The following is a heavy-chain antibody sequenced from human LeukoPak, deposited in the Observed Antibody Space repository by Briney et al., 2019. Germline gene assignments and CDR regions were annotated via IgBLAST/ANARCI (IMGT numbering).Heavy chain of an antibody. D-gene: IGHD3-10*01. CDR1: GFTFSSYS. J-gene: IGHJ6*03. CDR2: INSDGSST. Sequence: GGSLRLSCAASGFTFSSYSMNWVRQAPGKGLEWVSRINSDGSSTSYADSVKGRFTISRDNAKNTLYLQMNSLRAEDTAVYYCAREEVLWFGELSFYYYYYYMDVWGKGTTVTISS. V-gene: IGHV3-74*01. CDR3: AREEVLWFGELSFYYYYYYMDV.